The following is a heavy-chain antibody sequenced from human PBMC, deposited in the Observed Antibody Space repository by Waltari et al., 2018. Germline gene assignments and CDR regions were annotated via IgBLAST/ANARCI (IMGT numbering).Heavy chain of an antibody. J-gene: IGHJ4*02. V-gene: IGHV3-23*04. CDR2: IRGSGSGT. CDR1: GFPFSSYP. CDR3: ARDTNFHFDS. D-gene: IGHD3-3*01. Sequence: EVQVVESGGALVQPGGSLRLSCTASGFPFSSYPIPWFRQAPGTGREWVCDIRGSGSGTSYADSVKGRFTISRDNSRNTVYLQMNSLRVEDTAVYFCARDTNFHFDSWGQGTLVTVSS.